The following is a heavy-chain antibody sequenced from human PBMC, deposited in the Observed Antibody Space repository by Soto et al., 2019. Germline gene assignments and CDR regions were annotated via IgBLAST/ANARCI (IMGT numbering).Heavy chain of an antibody. D-gene: IGHD2-15*01. J-gene: IGHJ6*02. CDR1: GYSVSSSDDY. V-gene: IGHV4-39*01. CDR3: APLSVSLSGPYGIHV. CDR2: MLYSGLT. Sequence: PSETLSLTCSVSGYSVSSSDDYWAWIRQPPGKGLEWIGSMLYSGLTYYNPSLKSPVTLSVDTSKNQFSVRLNSVTASDTAVYYCAPLSVSLSGPYGIHVWGQGTTVTV.